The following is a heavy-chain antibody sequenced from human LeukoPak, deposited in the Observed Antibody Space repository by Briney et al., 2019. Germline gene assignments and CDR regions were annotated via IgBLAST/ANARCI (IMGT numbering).Heavy chain of an antibody. Sequence: PGGSLRLSCAASGFTFSSYAMSWVRQAPGKGLEWVSAISGSGGSTYYADSVKGRFTISRDNSKNTLYLQMNSLRAEDTAVYYCAKDVKVDYDFWSGYPLFDYWGQGTLVTVSS. CDR2: ISGSGGST. J-gene: IGHJ4*02. CDR3: AKDVKVDYDFWSGYPLFDY. CDR1: GFTFSSYA. V-gene: IGHV3-23*01. D-gene: IGHD3-3*01.